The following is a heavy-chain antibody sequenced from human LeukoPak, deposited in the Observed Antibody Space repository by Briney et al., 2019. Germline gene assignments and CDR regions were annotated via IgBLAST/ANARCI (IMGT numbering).Heavy chain of an antibody. CDR2: ISGSGGSK. CDR3: AKGDSSGYYYVRSWFDP. Sequence: GGSLRLSCAASGFTFSSYAMSWVRQAPGKGLEWVSAISGSGGSKYYADSVKGRFTISRDNSKNTLYLQMNSLRAEDTAVYYCAKGDSSGYYYVRSWFDPWGQGTLVTVSS. D-gene: IGHD3-22*01. V-gene: IGHV3-23*01. CDR1: GFTFSSYA. J-gene: IGHJ5*02.